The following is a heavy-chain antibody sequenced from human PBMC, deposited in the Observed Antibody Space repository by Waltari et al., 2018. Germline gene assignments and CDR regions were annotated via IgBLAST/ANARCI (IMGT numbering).Heavy chain of an antibody. Sequence: QVQLQESGPGLVKPSETLSLTCTVSGGSISSYYWSWIRQPPGKGLEWIGYIYYSGSTNYNPSLKSRVTISVDTSKNQFSLKLSSVTAADTAVYYCASAPYYLLEWLFDYWGQGTLVTVSS. CDR3: ASAPYYLLEWLFDY. D-gene: IGHD3-3*01. CDR2: IYYSGST. J-gene: IGHJ4*02. V-gene: IGHV4-59*08. CDR1: GGSISSYY.